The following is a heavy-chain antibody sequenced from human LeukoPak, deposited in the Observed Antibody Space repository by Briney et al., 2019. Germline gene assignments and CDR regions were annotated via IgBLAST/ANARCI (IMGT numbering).Heavy chain of an antibody. CDR2: IYSGGST. J-gene: IGHJ4*02. D-gene: IGHD4-17*01. V-gene: IGHV3-66*04. CDR3: ARRGYGDYAPFDY. CDR1: GFTVSSNY. Sequence: GGSLRLSCAVSGFTVSSNYMSWVRQAPGKGLEWVSIIYSGGSTYYADSVKGRYTISRDNSKNTLYLQMNSLRAEDTAVYYCARRGYGDYAPFDYWGQGTLVTVSS.